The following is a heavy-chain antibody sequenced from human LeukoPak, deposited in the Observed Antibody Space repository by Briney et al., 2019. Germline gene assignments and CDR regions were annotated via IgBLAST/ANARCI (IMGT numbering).Heavy chain of an antibody. CDR1: GFTFTSYA. J-gene: IGHJ4*02. Sequence: PGGSLRLSCAASGFTFTSYAMSWVRQAPGKGLEWVSTISGSGGSTYHVDSVKGRFTISRDNSKNTLYLQMNSLRVEDTAVYYCTKRGGRYFDYWGQGTLVTVSS. D-gene: IGHD3-10*01. CDR3: TKRGGRYFDY. CDR2: ISGSGGST. V-gene: IGHV3-23*01.